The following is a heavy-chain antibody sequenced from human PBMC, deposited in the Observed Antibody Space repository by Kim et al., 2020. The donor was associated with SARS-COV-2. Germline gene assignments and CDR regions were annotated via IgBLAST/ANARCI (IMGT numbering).Heavy chain of an antibody. J-gene: IGHJ4*02. V-gene: IGHV3-23*01. Sequence: YYADSVRGRFTISRDNSKNTVYLQMNSLRAEDTAIYYCAKLLVGGTASDYWGQGTLVTVSS. CDR3: AKLLVGGTASDY. D-gene: IGHD1-26*01.